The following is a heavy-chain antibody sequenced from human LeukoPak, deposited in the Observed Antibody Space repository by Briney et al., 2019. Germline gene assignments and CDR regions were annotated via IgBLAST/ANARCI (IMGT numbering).Heavy chain of an antibody. CDR1: EFTFSSYE. CDR3: ARDSRSWFGELGAGPFDY. Sequence: GGSLRLSCAASEFTFSSYEMNWVRQAPGKGLEGVSYISSSGSTIYYADSVKGRFTISRDNAKNSLYLQMNSLRAEDTAVYYCARDSRSWFGELGAGPFDYWGQGTLVTVSS. J-gene: IGHJ4*02. D-gene: IGHD3-10*01. V-gene: IGHV3-48*03. CDR2: ISSSGSTI.